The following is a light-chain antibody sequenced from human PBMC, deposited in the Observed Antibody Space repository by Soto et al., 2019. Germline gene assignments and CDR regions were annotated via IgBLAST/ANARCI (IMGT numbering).Light chain of an antibody. CDR2: AAS. CDR1: QSISSW. CDR3: LLDFRYFWA. V-gene: IGKV1-5*01. J-gene: IGKJ1*01. Sequence: DIQMTQSPSTLSASVGDRVTITCRASQSISSWLAWYQQKPGKAPKLLIYAASILQSGVPSRFSGSGSGTDFTLTISSLQPEDFATYYCLLDFRYFWAFGQGTKVDNK.